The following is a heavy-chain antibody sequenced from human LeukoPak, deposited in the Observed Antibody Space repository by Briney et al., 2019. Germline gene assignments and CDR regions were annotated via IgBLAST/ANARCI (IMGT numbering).Heavy chain of an antibody. J-gene: IGHJ4*02. V-gene: IGHV3-23*01. CDR2: ISGSGGST. Sequence: GGSLRLSCAASGFTFSSYAMSWVRQAPGKGLEWGSAISGSGGSTYYADSVKGRFTISRDNSKNTLYLQMDSLRAEDTAVYYCAKDLAGDIKEAWFDYWGQGTLVTVSS. CDR3: AKDLAGDIKEAWFDY. CDR1: GFTFSSYA. D-gene: IGHD3-10*01.